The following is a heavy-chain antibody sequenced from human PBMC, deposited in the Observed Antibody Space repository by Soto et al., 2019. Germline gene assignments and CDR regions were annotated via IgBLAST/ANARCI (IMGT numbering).Heavy chain of an antibody. CDR2: ISAYNGNT. CDR1: GYTFTSYG. Sequence: ASVKVSCKASGYTFTSYGISWVRQAPGQGLEWMGWISAYNGNTNYAQKLQGRVTMTTDTSTSTAYMELRSLRSDATAVYYCARLGLRNILSGYYSVDLDYWGQGTLVTVSS. V-gene: IGHV1-18*01. J-gene: IGHJ4*02. CDR3: ARLGLRNILSGYYSVDLDY. D-gene: IGHD3-9*01.